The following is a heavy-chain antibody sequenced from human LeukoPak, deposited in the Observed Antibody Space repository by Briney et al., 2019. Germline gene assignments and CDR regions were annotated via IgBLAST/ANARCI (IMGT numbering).Heavy chain of an antibody. J-gene: IGHJ6*03. D-gene: IGHD3-10*01. CDR2: IYYSGST. CDR1: GGPIISYY. CDR3: ARDGRFGELLSDYYYYMDV. V-gene: IGHV4-59*01. Sequence: LSETLSLTCTVSGGPIISYYWSWIRQPPGKGLEWIGYIYYSGSTNYNPSLKSRVTISVDTSKNQFSLKLSSVTAADTAVYYCARDGRFGELLSDYYYYMDVWGKGTTVTISS.